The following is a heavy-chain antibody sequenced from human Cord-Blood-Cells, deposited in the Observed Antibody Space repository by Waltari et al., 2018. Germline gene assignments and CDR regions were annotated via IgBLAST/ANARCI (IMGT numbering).Heavy chain of an antibody. CDR3: ARRRYTGAEDALDI. CDR2: INAGNDNT. J-gene: IGHJ3*02. Sequence: QVQLVQSGAEVKKPGASVKGSCKASGYTFTSYAMHWVRQGHGERLEWMGWINAGNDNTKYSQKLQWRVTITRETSASTAYMELSSLRSEDTAVYDCARRRYTGAEDALDIWGQGTMVTVSS. D-gene: IGHD7-27*01. CDR1: GYTFTSYA. V-gene: IGHV1-3*01.